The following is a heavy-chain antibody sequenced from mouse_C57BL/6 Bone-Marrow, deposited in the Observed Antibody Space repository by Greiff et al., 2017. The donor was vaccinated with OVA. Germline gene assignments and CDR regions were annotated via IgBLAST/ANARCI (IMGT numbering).Heavy chain of an antibody. D-gene: IGHD1-1*01. J-gene: IGHJ4*01. Sequence: EVMLVESGGGLVQPGGSLKLSCAASGFTFSDYGMAWVRQAPRKGPEWVAFISNLAYSIYYADTVTGRFTLSRENAKNTLYLEMSGLRSEDTAMYYCARQDTTVVATDYAMDYWGQGTSVTVSS. CDR1: GFTFSDYG. CDR3: ARQDTTVVATDYAMDY. CDR2: ISNLAYSI. V-gene: IGHV5-15*01.